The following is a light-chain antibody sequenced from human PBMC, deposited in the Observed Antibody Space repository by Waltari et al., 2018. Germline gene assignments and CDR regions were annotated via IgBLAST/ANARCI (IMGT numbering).Light chain of an antibody. CDR1: KLGDQY. J-gene: IGLJ1*01. CDR3: QAWDSGPAV. Sequence: SELTQPPSVSVSPGQTASITCSGDKLGDQYVSWFPQRPGQSPTLVIYQDKERPSGIPERFSGSNSGTTATLTISGTQALDEADYYCQAWDSGPAVFGTGTKVTVL. V-gene: IGLV3-1*01. CDR2: QDK.